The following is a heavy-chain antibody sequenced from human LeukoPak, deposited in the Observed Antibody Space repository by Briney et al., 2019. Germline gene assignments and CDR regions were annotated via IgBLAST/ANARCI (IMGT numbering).Heavy chain of an antibody. CDR1: GFTFSSYA. V-gene: IGHV3-30-3*01. D-gene: IGHD4-23*01. CDR3: ARDRGVVTPRAYFDY. J-gene: IGHJ4*02. Sequence: GGSLRLSCAASGFTFSSYAMHWVRQAPGKGLEWVAVISYDGSNKYYADSVKGRFTISRDNSKNTLYLQMNSLRAEDTAVYYCARDRGVVTPRAYFDYWGQGTLVTVSS. CDR2: ISYDGSNK.